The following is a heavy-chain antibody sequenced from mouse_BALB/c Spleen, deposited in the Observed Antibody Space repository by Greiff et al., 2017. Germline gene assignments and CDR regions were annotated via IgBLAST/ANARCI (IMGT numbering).Heavy chain of an antibody. CDR1: GYTFTDYN. Sequence: VQLQQSGPELVKPGASVKISCKASGYTFTDYNMHWVKQSHGKSLEWIGYIYPYNGGTGYNQKFKSKATLTVDNSSSTAYMELRSLTSEDSAVYYGAREDYGSSYAMDYWGQGTSVTVSS. CDR3: AREDYGSSYAMDY. J-gene: IGHJ4*01. CDR2: IYPYNGGT. V-gene: IGHV1S29*02. D-gene: IGHD1-1*01.